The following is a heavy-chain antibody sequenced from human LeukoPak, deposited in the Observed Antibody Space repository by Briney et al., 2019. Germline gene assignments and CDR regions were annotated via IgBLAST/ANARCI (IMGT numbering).Heavy chain of an antibody. D-gene: IGHD1-26*01. V-gene: IGHV3-30*03. CDR2: ISHAGSNE. CDR1: GFIFSTHG. J-gene: IGHJ4*02. Sequence: GGSLRLSCAASGFIFSTHGMHWIRQAPGKGLEWVALISHAGSNEYYAASVKGRFTISRDNSNNEFYLQMNSLRPEDTAVYYCARGGAPAVYFDYWGQGVLVTVS. CDR3: ARGGAPAVYFDY.